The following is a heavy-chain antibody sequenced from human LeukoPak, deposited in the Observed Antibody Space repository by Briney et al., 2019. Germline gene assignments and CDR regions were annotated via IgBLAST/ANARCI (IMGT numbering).Heavy chain of an antibody. J-gene: IGHJ4*02. D-gene: IGHD1-26*01. CDR3: TASYYVARLD. CDR1: GGSISSGGYS. V-gene: IGHV4-30-2*01. Sequence: SETLSLTCAVSGGSISSGGYSWSWIRQPPGKGPEWIGYIYHSGSTYYNPSLKSRVTISVDRSKNQFSLKLSSVTAADTAVYYCTASYYVARLDWGQGTLVTVSS. CDR2: IYHSGST.